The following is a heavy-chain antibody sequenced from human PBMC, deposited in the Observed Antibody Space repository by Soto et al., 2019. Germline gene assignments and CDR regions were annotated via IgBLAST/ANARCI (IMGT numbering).Heavy chain of an antibody. CDR3: AREARFLEWRPNGNWFDP. J-gene: IGHJ5*02. V-gene: IGHV1-69*01. CDR1: GGTFSSYA. D-gene: IGHD3-3*01. Sequence: QVQLVQSGAEVKKPGSSVKVSCKASGGTFSSYAISWVRQAPGQGLEWMGGIIPIFGTANYAQKFQGRVTITADESTSTAYMELRSLRSEDTAVYYCAREARFLEWRPNGNWFDPWGQGTLVTVSS. CDR2: IIPIFGTA.